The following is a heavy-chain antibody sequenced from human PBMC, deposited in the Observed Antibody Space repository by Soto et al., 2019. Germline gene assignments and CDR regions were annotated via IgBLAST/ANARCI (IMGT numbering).Heavy chain of an antibody. D-gene: IGHD3-22*01. Sequence: GGSLRLSCAASGFTFSSYALSWVRQAPGKGLEWVSAISGSGGSTNYTDSVKGRFTISRDKSKNTLYLQMNSLRAEDTAVYYCAKSRGDSSGYYFDYWGQGTLVTVSS. J-gene: IGHJ4*02. V-gene: IGHV3-23*01. CDR1: GFTFSSYA. CDR2: ISGSGGST. CDR3: AKSRGDSSGYYFDY.